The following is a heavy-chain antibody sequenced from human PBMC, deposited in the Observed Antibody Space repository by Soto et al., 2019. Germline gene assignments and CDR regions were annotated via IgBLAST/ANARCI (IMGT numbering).Heavy chain of an antibody. D-gene: IGHD2-2*02. V-gene: IGHV3-23*01. Sequence: EVQLLESGGGLVQPGGSLRLSCAASGFTFSSYAMTWVRQAPGKGLEWVSTISGSGGTTYYEDSVRGRFTISRDNSTNTLYLQMNTLRAEDTALYSCTRYCPTASCYIRYGMDVWGQGTTVTVSS. CDR3: TRYCPTASCYIRYGMDV. CDR2: ISGSGGTT. J-gene: IGHJ6*02. CDR1: GFTFSSYA.